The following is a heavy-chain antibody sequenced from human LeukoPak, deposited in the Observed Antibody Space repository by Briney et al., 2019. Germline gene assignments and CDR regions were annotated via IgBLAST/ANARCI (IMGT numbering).Heavy chain of an antibody. D-gene: IGHD6-13*01. CDR2: ISASDGST. J-gene: IGHJ6*03. V-gene: IGHV3-23*01. CDR3: ARDSAAEYFYFYYYMDV. CDR1: GFTFGSHA. Sequence: GGSLRLSCAASGFTFGSHAMNWVRQAPGKGLEWVSGISASDGSTYFADSVKGRFTISRDNSKNTLYLQMNSLRAEDTALYYCARDSAAEYFYFYYYMDVWGKGTTVTVSS.